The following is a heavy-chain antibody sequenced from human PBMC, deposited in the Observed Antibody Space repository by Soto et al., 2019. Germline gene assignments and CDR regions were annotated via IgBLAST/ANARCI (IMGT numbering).Heavy chain of an antibody. CDR3: ARGLGYCSSTSCYAGYYYYMDV. CDR2: IWYDGSNK. V-gene: IGHV3-33*01. CDR1: GFTFSSYG. D-gene: IGHD2-2*01. Sequence: PGGSLRLSCAASGFTFSSYGMHWVRQAPGKGLEWVAVIWYDGSNKYYADSVKGRFTISRDNSKNTLYLQMNSLRAEDTAVYYCARGLGYCSSTSCYAGYYYYMDVWGKGTTVTVSS. J-gene: IGHJ6*03.